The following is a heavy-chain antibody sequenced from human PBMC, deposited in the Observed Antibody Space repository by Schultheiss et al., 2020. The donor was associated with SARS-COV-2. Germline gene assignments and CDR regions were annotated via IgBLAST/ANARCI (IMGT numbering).Heavy chain of an antibody. D-gene: IGHD3-22*01. CDR1: GFSISSGYY. CDR2: IYHSGSA. Sequence: SETLSLTCGVSGFSISSGYYWSWIRQAPGKGLEWIGSIYHSGSAYYNPSLNSRVTISLDTSKNQFSLSLSSVTAADTAVYYCARDLGDGYYYDSSGYTNWGQGTLVTVSS. CDR3: ARDLGDGYYYDSSGYTN. V-gene: IGHV4-38-2*02. J-gene: IGHJ4*02.